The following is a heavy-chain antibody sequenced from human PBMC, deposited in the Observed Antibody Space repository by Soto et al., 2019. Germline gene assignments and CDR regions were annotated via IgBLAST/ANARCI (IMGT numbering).Heavy chain of an antibody. D-gene: IGHD2-8*01. Sequence: ASVKVSCKASGYTFTSYGISWVRQAPGQGLEWMGWISAYNGNTNYAQKLQGRVTMTTDTSTSTAYMELRSLRSDDTAVYYCASPDRRIFYYWCMLYTYYYYYGMDVWGQGTTVTVSS. V-gene: IGHV1-18*01. J-gene: IGHJ6*02. CDR3: ASPDRRIFYYWCMLYTYYYYYGMDV. CDR1: GYTFTSYG. CDR2: ISAYNGNT.